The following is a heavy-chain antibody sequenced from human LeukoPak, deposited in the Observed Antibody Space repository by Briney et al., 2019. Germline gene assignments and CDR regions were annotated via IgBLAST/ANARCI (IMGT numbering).Heavy chain of an antibody. CDR2: IIPIFGTA. J-gene: IGHJ4*02. D-gene: IGHD3-22*01. V-gene: IGHV1-69*05. CDR3: ARASYYDSSGYNY. Sequence: ASVKVSCKASGGTFNSYAISWVRQAPGQGLEWMGRIIPIFGTANYAQKFQGRVTITTDESTSTAYMELSSLRSEDTAVYYCARASYYDSSGYNYWGQGTLVTVSS. CDR1: GGTFNSYA.